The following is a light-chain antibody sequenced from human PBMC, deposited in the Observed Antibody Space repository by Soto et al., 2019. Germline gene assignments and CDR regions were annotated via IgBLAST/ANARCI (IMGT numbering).Light chain of an antibody. V-gene: IGKV1-9*01. Sequence: IQLTQSPSSLSASVGDRVTITCRASQVISKYLAWYQQKPGTAPKLLIYLASTLQGGVPSRFSGSGSGTDFSLTISSLQPEDVATYYCQDLNSFPLTFGGGTKVEIK. CDR2: LAS. CDR3: QDLNSFPLT. J-gene: IGKJ4*01. CDR1: QVISKY.